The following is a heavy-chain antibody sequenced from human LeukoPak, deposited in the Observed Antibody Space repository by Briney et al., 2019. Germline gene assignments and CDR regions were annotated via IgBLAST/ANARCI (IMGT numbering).Heavy chain of an antibody. Sequence: GRSLRLSCAASGFTFSSYAMHWVRQAPGKGLEWVSVIYGDGDTYFSDSVKGRFTISRDNSKNTLYLQMNSLRAEDTAVYYCARERIYFGSGRDLTDARLFYYYGMDIWGQGTTVTVSS. CDR3: ARERIYFGSGRDLTDARLFYYYGMDI. D-gene: IGHD3-10*01. J-gene: IGHJ6*02. CDR1: GFTFSSYA. CDR2: IYGDGDT. V-gene: IGHV3-53*01.